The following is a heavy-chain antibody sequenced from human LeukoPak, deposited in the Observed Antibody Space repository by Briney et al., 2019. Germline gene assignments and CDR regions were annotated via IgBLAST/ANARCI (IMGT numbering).Heavy chain of an antibody. CDR2: TRDKPNSYTT. Sequence: VQPGGSLRLSCAASGLTFSDHYMDWVRQAPGKGLEWVGRTRDKPNSYTTEYAASVKGRFTISRDDSKNSLYLQMNSLKTEHTAVYYCARVTVTTGSYYYYMDVWGKGTTVTVSS. V-gene: IGHV3-72*01. CDR3: ARVTVTTGSYYYYMDV. J-gene: IGHJ6*03. CDR1: GLTFSDHY. D-gene: IGHD4-17*01.